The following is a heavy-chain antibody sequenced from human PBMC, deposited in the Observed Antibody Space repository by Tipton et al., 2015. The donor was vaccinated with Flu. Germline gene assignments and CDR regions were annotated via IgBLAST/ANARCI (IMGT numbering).Heavy chain of an antibody. Sequence: TLSLTCAVSGGSFSGYYWSWIRQPPGKGLEWIGEINHSGSTNYNPSLKSRVTISVDTSKNPFSLKLSSVTAADTAVYYCARGYYYGSGRAYGMDVWGQGTTVTVSS. D-gene: IGHD3-10*01. CDR1: GGSFSGYY. CDR3: ARGYYYGSGRAYGMDV. J-gene: IGHJ6*02. V-gene: IGHV4-34*01. CDR2: INHSGST.